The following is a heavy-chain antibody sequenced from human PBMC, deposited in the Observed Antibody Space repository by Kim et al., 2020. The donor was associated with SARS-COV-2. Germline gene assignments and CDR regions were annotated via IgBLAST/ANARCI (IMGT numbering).Heavy chain of an antibody. CDR1: GFTFSSYA. D-gene: IGHD3-3*01. J-gene: IGHJ6*02. CDR3: ARAGYENFWSGRLYYYGMDV. Sequence: GGSLRLSCAASGFTFSSYAMHWVRQAPGKGLEWVAVISYDGSNKYYADSVKGRFTISRDNSKNTLYLQMNSLRAEDTAVYYCARAGYENFWSGRLYYYGMDVWGQGTTVTVSS. V-gene: IGHV3-30*04. CDR2: ISYDGSNK.